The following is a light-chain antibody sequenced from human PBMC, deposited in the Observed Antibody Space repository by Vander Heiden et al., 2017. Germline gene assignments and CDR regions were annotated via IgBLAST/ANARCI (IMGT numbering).Light chain of an antibody. V-gene: IGKV3-11*01. Sequence: EIVLTQSPATLSLSPEERATLSCRASQSVSSYLAWYQQKPGQAPRLLIYDASNRATGIPARFSGSGSGTDFTLTISSLEPEDFAVYYCQQRSNWRRTFGQGTKLEIK. CDR1: QSVSSY. CDR3: QQRSNWRRT. J-gene: IGKJ2*01. CDR2: DAS.